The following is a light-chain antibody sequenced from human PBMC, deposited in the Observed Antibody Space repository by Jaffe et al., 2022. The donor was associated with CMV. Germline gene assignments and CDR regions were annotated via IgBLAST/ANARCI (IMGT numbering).Light chain of an antibody. Sequence: EIVLTQSPGTLSLSPGERATLSCRTSQSVDSSFLGWYQQKPGQAPRLLIYGASIRANGIPNRFRGSGSGTDFTLTISRLEPDDFAVYFCHQYGPLPWTFGQGTKVEIK. V-gene: IGKV3-20*01. CDR1: QSVDSSF. J-gene: IGKJ1*01. CDR3: HQYGPLPWT. CDR2: GAS.